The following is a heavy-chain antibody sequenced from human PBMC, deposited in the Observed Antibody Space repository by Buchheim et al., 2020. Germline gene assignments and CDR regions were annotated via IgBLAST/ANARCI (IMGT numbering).Heavy chain of an antibody. D-gene: IGHD2-15*01. CDR2: ISYDGRNK. Sequence: QVQLVESGGGVVQPGRSLRLSCVASGFTFSTYGMHWVRQAPGKGLEWVTVISYDGRNKYYADSVKGRFTISRDNSKNTLYLQMNSLRAENTAVYYSAKDSCSGESCWDHGMDVWGQGTT. CDR1: GFTFSTYG. J-gene: IGHJ6*02. CDR3: AKDSCSGESCWDHGMDV. V-gene: IGHV3-30*18.